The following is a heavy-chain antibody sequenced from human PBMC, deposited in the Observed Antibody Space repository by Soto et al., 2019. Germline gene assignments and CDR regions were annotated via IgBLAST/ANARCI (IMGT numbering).Heavy chain of an antibody. CDR1: IGSFNPYY. CDR3: ARNGGNTWYYFDS. CDR2: INHSGTT. Sequence: PSETLSLTCAVYIGSFNPYYWTWIRQPPGKGLEWIGEINHSGTTKYNPSLKSRVTISVDTSKNQFSLKLSSVTAADTGMYYCARNGGNTWYYFDSWGQGTVVTVSS. V-gene: IGHV4-34*01. J-gene: IGHJ4*02. D-gene: IGHD6-13*01.